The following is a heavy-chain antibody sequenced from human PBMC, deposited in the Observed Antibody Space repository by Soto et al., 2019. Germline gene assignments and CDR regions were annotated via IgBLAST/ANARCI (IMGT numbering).Heavy chain of an antibody. CDR3: ARSWVRVFDY. J-gene: IGHJ4*02. V-gene: IGHV4-59*01. D-gene: IGHD7-27*01. CDR2: IYYSGST. CDR1: GGSISSYY. Sequence: QVQLQESGPGLVKPSETLSLTCTVSGGSISSYYWSWIRQPPGKGLEWIGYIYYSGSTNYNPSLKSRVTISVDTSKNQFSLKLSSVSAADTAVYYCARSWVRVFDYWGQGTLVTVSS.